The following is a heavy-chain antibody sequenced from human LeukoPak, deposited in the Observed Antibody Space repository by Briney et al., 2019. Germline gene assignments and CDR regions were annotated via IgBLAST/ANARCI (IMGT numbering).Heavy chain of an antibody. CDR2: IYHSGST. CDR3: ALMLNSWFDP. D-gene: IGHD3-16*01. V-gene: IGHV4-38-2*02. CDR1: GYSISSSYY. Sequence: PSETLSLTCTVSGYSISSSYYWSWIRQPPGKGLEWIGYIYHSGSTDSNPSLKSRVTISVDTSKNQFSLSLSSVTAADTAIYYCALMLNSWFDPWGQGTLVTVSS. J-gene: IGHJ5*02.